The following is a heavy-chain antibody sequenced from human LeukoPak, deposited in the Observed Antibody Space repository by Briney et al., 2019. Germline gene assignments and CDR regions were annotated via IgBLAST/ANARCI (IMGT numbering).Heavy chain of an antibody. J-gene: IGHJ4*02. CDR1: GFTFSSYE. CDR3: ARIMITVTTSDY. V-gene: IGHV3-48*03. Sequence: PGGSLRLSCAASGFTFSSYEMNWVRQAPGKGLEWLSYISSSGTTIKYADSVKGRFTISRDNAKNSLYLQVNSLRAEDTAVYYCARIMITVTTSDYWGQGDPVTVSS. D-gene: IGHD4-17*01. CDR2: ISSSGTTI.